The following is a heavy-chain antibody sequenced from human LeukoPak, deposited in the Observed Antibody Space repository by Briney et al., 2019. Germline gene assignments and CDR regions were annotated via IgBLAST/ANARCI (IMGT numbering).Heavy chain of an antibody. CDR1: GFIVSRNC. V-gene: IGHV3-66*01. CDR2: IHSAGST. D-gene: IGHD3-16*01. CDR3: ASDPGGNQNGFDI. J-gene: IGHJ3*02. Sequence: GGSLRLSCAASGFIVSRNCMSWVRQTPGKGLEWVSVIHSAGSTYYADSAKGRFIIYRDNSQNTLYLQMNSLSSEDTAVYYCASDPGGNQNGFDIWGQGTMVIVSS.